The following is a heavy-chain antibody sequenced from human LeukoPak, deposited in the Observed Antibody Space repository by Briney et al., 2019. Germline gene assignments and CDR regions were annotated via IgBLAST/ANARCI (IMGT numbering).Heavy chain of an antibody. J-gene: IGHJ3*02. CDR3: ARGGGAAVGDAFDI. Sequence: GGSLRLSCAASGFTFNTYGMHWVRQAPGKGLEWVAVVWHDGSNKYFADSVKGRFTISRDNSKNTLYVEMDSLRAEDTAVYYCARGGGAAVGDAFDIWGQGTKVTVSP. CDR2: VWHDGSNK. D-gene: IGHD6-13*01. V-gene: IGHV3-33*01. CDR1: GFTFNTYG.